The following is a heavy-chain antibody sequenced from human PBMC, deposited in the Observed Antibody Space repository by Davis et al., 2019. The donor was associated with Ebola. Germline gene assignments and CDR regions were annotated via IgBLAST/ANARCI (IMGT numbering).Heavy chain of an antibody. Sequence: PGGSLRLSCAASGFTFSGSAMHWVRQASGKGLEWVGRIRSKANSYATAYAASVKGRFTISRDDSKNTAYLQMNSLKTEDTAVYYCTSSMVQGVRSGRDYWGQGTLVTVSS. CDR1: GFTFSGSA. V-gene: IGHV3-73*01. CDR2: IRSKANSYAT. CDR3: TSSMVQGVRSGRDY. J-gene: IGHJ4*02. D-gene: IGHD3-10*01.